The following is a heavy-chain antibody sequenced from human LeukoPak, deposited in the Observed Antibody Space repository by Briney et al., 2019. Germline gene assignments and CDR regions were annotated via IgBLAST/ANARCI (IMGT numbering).Heavy chain of an antibody. J-gene: IGHJ4*02. CDR1: GFTVSSNS. V-gene: IGHV3-53*01. CDR3: ARPVTATDRFYFFDS. D-gene: IGHD2-15*01. CDR2: ITSGGST. Sequence: GGSLRLSCAASGFTVSSNSMSWVRQAPGKGLEWVSSITSGGSTYYADSVKGRFTISRDNSENTLYLQMNSLRAEDTAVYYCARPVTATDRFYFFDSWGQGTLVTVSS.